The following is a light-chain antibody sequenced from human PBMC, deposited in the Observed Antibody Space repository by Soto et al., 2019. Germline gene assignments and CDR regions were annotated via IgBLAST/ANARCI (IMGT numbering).Light chain of an antibody. CDR2: AAS. V-gene: IGKV1-27*01. Sequence: IQMTQSPSSLSASVGDTVTITCRPSQGIVISLAWYQQKPGTVPKVLIHAASTLQSGVSSRFSGSGSGTYFTLTISSLQPEDVATYYCQKYDSVPTSGPGTKVDIK. J-gene: IGKJ1*01. CDR1: QGIVIS. CDR3: QKYDSVPT.